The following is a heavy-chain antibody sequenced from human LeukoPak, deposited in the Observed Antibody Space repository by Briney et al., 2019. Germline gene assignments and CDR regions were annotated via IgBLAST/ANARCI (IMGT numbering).Heavy chain of an antibody. CDR3: AVLLSSGWYESFDY. D-gene: IGHD6-19*01. Sequence: PGGSLRLSCAASGITFSSYAMSWVRQAPGKRLVWVSTVSGSAGSTFYADSVRGRFTISRDNSKNTLYLQMNSLRAEDTAVYYCAVLLSSGWYESFDYWGQGTLVTVSS. V-gene: IGHV3-23*01. CDR2: VSGSAGST. CDR1: GITFSSYA. J-gene: IGHJ4*02.